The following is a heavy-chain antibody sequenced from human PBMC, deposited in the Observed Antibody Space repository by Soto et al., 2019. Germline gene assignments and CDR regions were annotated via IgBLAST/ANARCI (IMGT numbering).Heavy chain of an antibody. V-gene: IGHV4-39*01. CDR1: GGSISSSSYY. CDR2: IYYSGST. CDR3: ASSSIAAAGTAGY. J-gene: IGHJ4*02. D-gene: IGHD6-13*01. Sequence: SETLSLTCTVSGGSISSSSYYWGWIRQPPGKGLEWIGSIYYSGSTYYNPSLKSRVTISVDTSKNQFSLKLSSVTAADTAVYYCASSSIAAAGTAGYWGQGTLVTVSS.